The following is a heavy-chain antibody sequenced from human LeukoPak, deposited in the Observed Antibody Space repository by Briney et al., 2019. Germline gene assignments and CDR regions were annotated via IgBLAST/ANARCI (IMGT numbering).Heavy chain of an antibody. V-gene: IGHV4-34*01. Sequence: SETLSLTCAVYGGSFSGYYWSWIRQPPGKGLEWIGEINHSGSTNYNPSLKSRVTISVDTSKNQFSLKLSSVTAADTAVYYCARGPQDSYYDSSGYGYWGQGTLVTVSS. CDR3: ARGPQDSYYDSSGYGY. D-gene: IGHD3-22*01. CDR2: INHSGST. CDR1: GGSFSGYY. J-gene: IGHJ4*02.